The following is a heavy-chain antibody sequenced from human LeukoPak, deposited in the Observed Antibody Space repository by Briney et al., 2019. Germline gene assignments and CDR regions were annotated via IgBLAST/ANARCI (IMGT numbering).Heavy chain of an antibody. CDR3: AKAISTPRPKYGMDV. V-gene: IGHV3-23*01. CDR2: MSGSGGST. J-gene: IGHJ6*02. CDR1: GFTFSSYG. Sequence: GGSLRLSCAASGFTFSSYGMNWVRQAPGKGLEWVSPMSGSGGSTYYADSAKGRFTISRDNSKDTLHLQMNSLRAEDTAIYYCAKAISTPRPKYGMDVWGQGTTVTVSS. D-gene: IGHD5/OR15-5a*01.